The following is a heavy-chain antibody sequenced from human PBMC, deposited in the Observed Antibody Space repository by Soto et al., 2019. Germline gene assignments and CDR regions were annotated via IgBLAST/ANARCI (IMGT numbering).Heavy chain of an antibody. Sequence: SETLSLTCTVSGGSISSYYWSWIRQPPGKGLEWIGYIYYSGSTNYNPSLKSRVTISVDTSKNQFSLKLSSVTAADTAVYYCARDQGNGGMDYWGQGTLVTVSS. J-gene: IGHJ4*02. CDR1: GGSISSYY. CDR3: ARDQGNGGMDY. V-gene: IGHV4-59*01. CDR2: IYYSGST. D-gene: IGHD3-16*01.